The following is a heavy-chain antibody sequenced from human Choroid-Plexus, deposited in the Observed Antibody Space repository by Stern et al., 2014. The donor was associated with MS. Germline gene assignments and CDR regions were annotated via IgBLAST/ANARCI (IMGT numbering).Heavy chain of an antibody. CDR3: AKERQYWTYF. V-gene: IGHV3-30*18. D-gene: IGHD2-8*02. CDR1: GFTFGSCA. J-gene: IGHJ2*01. CDR2: VSYDGSNK. Sequence: VQLVQSGGGVVQPGRPLRLSCVASGFTFGSCAMHWVRQAPGKGLEWVAGVSYDGSNKYYADSVKGRFTISRDNSQNTLYMQMSSLRPEDTAVYYCAKERQYWTYF.